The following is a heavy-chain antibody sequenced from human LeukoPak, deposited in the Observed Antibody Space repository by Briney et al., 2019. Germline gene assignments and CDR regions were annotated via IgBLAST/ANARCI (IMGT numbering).Heavy chain of an antibody. Sequence: GGSLRLSCAASGFTFSSYAMHWVRQAPGKGLEGVAVISYDGSNKYYADSVKGRFTISRDNSKNTLYLQMNSLRAEDTAVYYCARVSNSYYYFYMDVWGKGATVTVSS. D-gene: IGHD2/OR15-2a*01. CDR3: ARVSNSYYYFYMDV. CDR2: ISYDGSNK. CDR1: GFTFSSYA. J-gene: IGHJ6*03. V-gene: IGHV3-30*04.